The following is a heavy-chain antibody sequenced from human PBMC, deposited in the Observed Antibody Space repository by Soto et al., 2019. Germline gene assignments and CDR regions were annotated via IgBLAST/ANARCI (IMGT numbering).Heavy chain of an antibody. CDR1: GGSISSSGYY. J-gene: IGHJ4*02. D-gene: IGHD3-10*01. CDR2: IYYIGST. V-gene: IGHV4-39*01. CDR3: ASQDYYYGSGSYGFDY. Sequence: SETLSLTGTVSGGSISSSGYYWGWIRQPPGKGLEWIGSIYYIGSTYYNPSLKSRVTISVDTSKNQFSMKLSSVTAADTAVYYCASQDYYYGSGSYGFDYSGQRTLITFCS.